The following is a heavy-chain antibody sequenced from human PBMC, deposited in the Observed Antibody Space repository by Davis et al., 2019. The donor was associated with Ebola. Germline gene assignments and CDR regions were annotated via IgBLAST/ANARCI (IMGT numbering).Heavy chain of an antibody. CDR2: ISDYGRNT. CDR3: ARGCSNPPFSYYGMDV. CDR1: GYTFSTYA. J-gene: IGHJ6*04. V-gene: IGHV1-18*01. Sequence: ASVKVSCKTSGYTFSTYAISWVRQAPGQGPEWMGWISDYGRNTNYAQNLQGRATMTTDTSTSTAYMELRSLRSDDTAVYYCARGCSNPPFSYYGMDVWGKGTTVTVSS. D-gene: IGHD4-11*01.